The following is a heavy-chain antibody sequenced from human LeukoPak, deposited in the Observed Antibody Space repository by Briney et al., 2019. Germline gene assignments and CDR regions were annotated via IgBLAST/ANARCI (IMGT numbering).Heavy chain of an antibody. D-gene: IGHD3-16*01. J-gene: IGHJ4*02. V-gene: IGHV4-59*12. CDR3: ARGRIMITFGGVPTLDY. CDR1: GGSISTYY. Sequence: PSETLSLTCTVSGGSISTYYWSWIRQPPGKGLEWIGNTYYSGSTNYNPSLKSRVTISVDKSKNQFSLKLSSETAADTAVYYCARGRIMITFGGVPTLDYWGQGTLVTVSS. CDR2: TYYSGST.